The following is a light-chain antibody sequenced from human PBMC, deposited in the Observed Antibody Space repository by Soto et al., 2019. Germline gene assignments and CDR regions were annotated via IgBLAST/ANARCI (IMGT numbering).Light chain of an antibody. CDR3: QHYNSYSEA. CDR2: AAS. CDR1: QTITSF. V-gene: IGKV1-39*01. Sequence: DIQMTQSPSSLPASVGDRVTISCRASQTITSFLNWYQHKPGKAPKLLIYAASSLQSGVPSRFSGSGFGTDFTLTISSLQPEDFTTYYCQHYNSYSEAFGQGTKVELK. J-gene: IGKJ1*01.